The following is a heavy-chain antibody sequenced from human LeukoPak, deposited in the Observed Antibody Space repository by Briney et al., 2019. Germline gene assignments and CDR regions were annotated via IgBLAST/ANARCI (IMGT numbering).Heavy chain of an antibody. J-gene: IGHJ6*02. CDR1: GFTFSSYA. V-gene: IGHV3-23*01. CDR3: ARDHSVLRYFDWLLTVAGMDV. D-gene: IGHD3-9*01. CDR2: ISGSGGST. Sequence: TGGSLRLSCAASGFTFSSYAMSWVRQAPGKGLEWVSAISGSGGSTYYADSVKGRFTISRDNSKNTLYLQMNSLRAEDTAVYYCARDHSVLRYFDWLLTVAGMDVWGQGTTVTVSS.